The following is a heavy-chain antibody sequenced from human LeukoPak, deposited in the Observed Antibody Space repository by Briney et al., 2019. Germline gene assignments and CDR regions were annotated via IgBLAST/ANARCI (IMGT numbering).Heavy chain of an antibody. CDR1: GGSISSYY. Sequence: KPSETLSLTCTVSGGSISSYYWSWIRQPPGKGLEWIGYIYYRGSTNYNPSLKSRVTISVDTSKNQCSLKVSSVTAADTAVYYCARVSSSSWIFDSWGQGTLVTVAS. J-gene: IGHJ4*02. D-gene: IGHD6-13*01. CDR3: ARVSSSSWIFDS. CDR2: IYYRGST. V-gene: IGHV4-59*01.